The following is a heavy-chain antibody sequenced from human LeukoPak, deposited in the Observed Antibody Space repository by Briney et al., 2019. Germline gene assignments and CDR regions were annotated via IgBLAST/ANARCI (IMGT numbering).Heavy chain of an antibody. D-gene: IGHD4-11*01. CDR3: ARWTTTYLDY. CDR2: INPSGGST. J-gene: IGHJ4*02. V-gene: IGHV1-46*01. Sequence: ASVRVSCKASGYTFTSYYMHWVRQAPGQGLEWMGIINPSGGSTNFAQKFQGRVAMTTDTSTITVYMELSSLRSEDTAVYYCARWTTTYLDYWGQGTLVTVSS. CDR1: GYTFTSYY.